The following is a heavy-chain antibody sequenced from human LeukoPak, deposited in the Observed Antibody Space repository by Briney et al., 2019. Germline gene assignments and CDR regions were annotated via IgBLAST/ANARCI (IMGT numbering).Heavy chain of an antibody. V-gene: IGHV3-23*01. CDR3: ARASGWPYYFDY. Sequence: GGSLRLSCAASGFTFSSYDMSWVRQAPGKGLEWVSGISSSGASTHYADSVKGRFTISRDKSKNTLFLQMYSLRAEDTAIYYCARASGWPYYFDYWGQGTLVTVSS. CDR2: ISSSGAST. D-gene: IGHD6-19*01. CDR1: GFTFSSYD. J-gene: IGHJ4*02.